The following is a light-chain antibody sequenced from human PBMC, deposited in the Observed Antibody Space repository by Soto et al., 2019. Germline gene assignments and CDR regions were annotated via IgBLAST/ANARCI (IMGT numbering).Light chain of an antibody. Sequence: QSVLTQPPSVSGAPGQRVTISCTGSRFNIGAGYDVHWYQQLPGTAPKLLLYGNRNRPSGVPDRFSGSKSGTSASLAITGLQAEDEADYYCQSYNNSLSGVVFGGGTKLTVL. CDR2: GNR. V-gene: IGLV1-40*01. CDR3: QSYNNSLSGVV. J-gene: IGLJ2*01. CDR1: RFNIGAGYD.